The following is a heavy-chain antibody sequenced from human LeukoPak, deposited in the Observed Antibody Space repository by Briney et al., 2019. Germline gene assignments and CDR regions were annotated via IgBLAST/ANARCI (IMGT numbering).Heavy chain of an antibody. J-gene: IGHJ5*02. CDR3: VRITGTTSWFDP. CDR2: IYTSGST. V-gene: IGHV4-61*02. Sequence: SETLSLTCTVSGGSISSGSYYWSWIRQPAGKGLEWVGRIYTSGSTNYNPSLKSRVTISVDTSKNQFSLKLSSVTAADTAVYYCVRITGTTSWFDPWGQGTLVTVSS. D-gene: IGHD1-7*01. CDR1: GGSISSGSYY.